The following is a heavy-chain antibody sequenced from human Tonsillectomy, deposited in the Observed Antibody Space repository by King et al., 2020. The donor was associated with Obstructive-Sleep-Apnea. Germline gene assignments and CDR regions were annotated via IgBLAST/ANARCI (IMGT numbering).Heavy chain of an antibody. CDR3: ATAFTVNDAFDI. D-gene: IGHD4-17*01. CDR2: ISTSSSTI. V-gene: IGHV3-48*01. Sequence: VQLVESGGGLVQPGGSLRLSCAASGFTFSSYSMNWVRQAPGRGLEWVSYISTSSSTIFYADSVKGRFTISRDNAKNSLYLQMNSLRAEDTAVYYCATAFTVNDAFDIWGQGTVVTVSS. CDR1: GFTFSSYS. J-gene: IGHJ3*02.